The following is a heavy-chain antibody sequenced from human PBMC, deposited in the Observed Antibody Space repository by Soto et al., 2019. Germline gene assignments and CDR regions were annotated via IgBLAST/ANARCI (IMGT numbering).Heavy chain of an antibody. CDR1: GYIFTTYS. CDR3: ARVRSGGREFDY. J-gene: IGHJ4*02. Sequence: QVQLVQSGAEMKRPGASVILSCKASGYIFTTYSIHWVRQTAGQGLEWMAKVDPRDGSTGYAQKFRGRVSMAWDTSTGTVSMEVSSLTSDDTATYYCARVRSGGREFDYWGQGTQVTVSS. CDR2: VDPRDGST. V-gene: IGHV1-46*01. D-gene: IGHD3-3*01.